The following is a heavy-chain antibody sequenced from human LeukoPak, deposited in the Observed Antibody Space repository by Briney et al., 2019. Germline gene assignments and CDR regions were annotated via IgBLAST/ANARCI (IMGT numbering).Heavy chain of an antibody. CDR1: GFTFDDYA. D-gene: IGHD3-10*01. V-gene: IGHV3-9*01. CDR2: ISWNSGSI. CDR3: AKAGYGSGTFDWYFDL. Sequence: PGRSLRLSCAASGFTFDDYAMHWVRQAPGKGLEWVSGISWNSGSIGYADSVKGRFTISRDNAKNSLYLQMNSLRAEDTALYYCAKAGYGSGTFDWYFDLWGRGTLVTVSS. J-gene: IGHJ2*01.